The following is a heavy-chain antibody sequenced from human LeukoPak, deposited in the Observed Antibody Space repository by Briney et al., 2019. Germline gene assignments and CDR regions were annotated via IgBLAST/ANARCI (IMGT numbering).Heavy chain of an antibody. CDR1: GFTFSSYG. D-gene: IGHD2-2*01. V-gene: IGHV3-33*03. Sequence: GGSLRLSCAASGFTFSSYGMHWVRQAPGKGLEWVADIWFDGSNRYYADSVKGRFTISRDNAKNTLYLQMNSLRAEDTAVYYCARGGCSSTSCLDYWGQGTPVTVSS. J-gene: IGHJ4*02. CDR2: IWFDGSNR. CDR3: ARGGCSSTSCLDY.